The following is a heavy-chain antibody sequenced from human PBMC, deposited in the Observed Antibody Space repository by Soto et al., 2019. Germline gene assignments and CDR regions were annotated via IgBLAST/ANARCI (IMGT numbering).Heavy chain of an antibody. J-gene: IGHJ4*02. CDR1: GYTFIDYY. Sequence: ASVKVSCKASGYTFIDYYIQWVRQAPGQGLEWLGIIRPSGGGTEYAQSFQGRVTMTRDMSTSTVYMELTSLTSEDSAVYFCAREPKEGFYFDYWGQGTPVTVSS. CDR2: IRPSGGGT. V-gene: IGHV1-46*01. CDR3: AREPKEGFYFDY.